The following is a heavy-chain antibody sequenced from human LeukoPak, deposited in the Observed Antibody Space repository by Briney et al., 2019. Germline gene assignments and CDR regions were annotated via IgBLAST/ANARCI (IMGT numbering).Heavy chain of an antibody. Sequence: GGSLRLSCAASGFTFSNYWMSWVRQAPGKGLEWVANIKQDGSEKYCVDSVKGRFTVSRDNAQNSLYLQMNSVRGEDTAVYYCARDLGIDRFDCWGQGSLVTVSS. D-gene: IGHD1-26*01. J-gene: IGHJ4*02. CDR1: GFTFSNYW. CDR2: IKQDGSEK. V-gene: IGHV3-7*01. CDR3: ARDLGIDRFDC.